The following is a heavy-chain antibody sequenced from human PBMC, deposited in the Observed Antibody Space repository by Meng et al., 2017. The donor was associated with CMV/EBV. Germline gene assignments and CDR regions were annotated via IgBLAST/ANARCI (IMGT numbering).Heavy chain of an antibody. CDR1: GFSLSTSGVG. D-gene: IGHD6-13*01. CDR2: IYWNDDK. CDR3: AHVGPNSSSWSTSFDY. Sequence: SGPTLAKLTHILTLPCTFSGFSLSTSGVGVAWIRHPPGKALEWLALIYWNDDKRYSPSLKSRLTITKDTSKNQVVLTMTNMDPVYTATYYCAHVGPNSSSWSTSFDYWGQGTLVTVSS. J-gene: IGHJ4*02. V-gene: IGHV2-5*01.